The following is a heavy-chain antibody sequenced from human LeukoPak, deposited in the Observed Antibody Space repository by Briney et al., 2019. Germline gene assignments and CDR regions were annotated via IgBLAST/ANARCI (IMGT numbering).Heavy chain of an antibody. D-gene: IGHD1-7*01. Sequence: SETLSLTCTVSGGSISSYCWSWIRQPAGKGLEWIGRIYTSGSTNYNPSLKSRVTMSVDTSKNQFSLKLSSVTAADTAVYYCARAAGYNWNYVPYYYYMDVWGKGTTVTVSS. CDR1: GGSISSYC. V-gene: IGHV4-4*07. J-gene: IGHJ6*03. CDR3: ARAAGYNWNYVPYYYYMDV. CDR2: IYTSGST.